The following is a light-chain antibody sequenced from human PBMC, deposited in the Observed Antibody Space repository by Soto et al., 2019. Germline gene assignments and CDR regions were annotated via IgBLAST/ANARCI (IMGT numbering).Light chain of an antibody. J-gene: IGLJ1*01. CDR2: DVS. Sequence: QSVLTQPPSASGSPGQSVTISCTGTSSDVGGYNYVSWYQQHPGKAPKLIIYDVSQRPSGVPDHFSGSKSGNTASLTVSGLQAEDEADYYCSSYAGTHIVFGTGTKLTVL. CDR3: SSYAGTHIV. CDR1: SSDVGGYNY. V-gene: IGLV2-8*01.